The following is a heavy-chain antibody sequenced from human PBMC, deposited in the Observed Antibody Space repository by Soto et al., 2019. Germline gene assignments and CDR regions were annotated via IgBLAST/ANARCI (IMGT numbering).Heavy chain of an antibody. D-gene: IGHD2-2*01. J-gene: IGHJ6*02. CDR2: TYYRSKWHN. Sequence: SQTLSLTCAISGASVFSNSADWNWIRQSPSRGLEWLGRTYYRSKWHNDYALSVRSRITIKPDTSKNQFSLQLNSVTPEDTAVYFCPRGEYSSSMACHAIPYCGLDVWGRGTTVTVSS. CDR1: GASVFSNSAD. V-gene: IGHV6-1*01. CDR3: PRGEYSSSMACHAIPYCGLDV.